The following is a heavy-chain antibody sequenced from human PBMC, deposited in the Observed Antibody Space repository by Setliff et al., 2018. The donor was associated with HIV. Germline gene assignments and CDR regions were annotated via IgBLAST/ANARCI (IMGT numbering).Heavy chain of an antibody. CDR3: TTGGAD. CDR2: ISNSGDKT. V-gene: IGHV3-23*01. Sequence: GGSLRLSCAASGFTFNSYAMTWVRQAPGKGLEWVAAISNSGDKTYLADSVKGRFTVSRDDSRNTLYLHMNNLRVDDTATYYCTTGGADWGQGTRVTVSS. J-gene: IGHJ4*02. CDR1: GFTFNSYA. D-gene: IGHD3-16*01.